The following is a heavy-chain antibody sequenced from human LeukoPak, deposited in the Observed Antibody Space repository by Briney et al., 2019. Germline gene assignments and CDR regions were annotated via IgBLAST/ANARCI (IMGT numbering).Heavy chain of an antibody. CDR2: IRYDGSNK. CDR3: AKDRTPSGSYRLDHYYYYYMDV. CDR1: GFTFSSYG. V-gene: IGHV3-30*02. J-gene: IGHJ6*03. Sequence: PGGSLRLSCAASGFTFSSYGMHWVRQAPGKGLEWVAFIRYDGSNKYYADSVKGRFTISRDNSKNTLYLQMNSLRAEDTAVYYCAKDRTPSGSYRLDHYYYYYMDVWGKGTTVTVSS. D-gene: IGHD1-26*01.